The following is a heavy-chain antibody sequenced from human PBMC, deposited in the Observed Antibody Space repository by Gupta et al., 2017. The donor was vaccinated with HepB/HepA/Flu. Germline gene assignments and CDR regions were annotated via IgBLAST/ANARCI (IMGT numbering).Heavy chain of an antibody. Sequence: QVQLVESGGGVVQPGRSLRLSCAASGFIFSSYGMHWVRQAPGKGLEWVAVILYDGSNKYYADFVKGRFTISRDNSKNTLYLQMNSLRAEDTAVYYCAKDLLDYDSSGPGQYWGQGTLVTVSS. J-gene: IGHJ4*02. V-gene: IGHV3-30*18. D-gene: IGHD3-22*01. CDR3: AKDLLDYDSSGPGQY. CDR2: ILYDGSNK. CDR1: GFIFSSYG.